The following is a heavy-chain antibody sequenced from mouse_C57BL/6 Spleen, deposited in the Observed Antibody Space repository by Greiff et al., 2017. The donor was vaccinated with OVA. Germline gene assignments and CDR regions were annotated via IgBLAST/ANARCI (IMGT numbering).Heavy chain of an antibody. D-gene: IGHD2-5*01. CDR2: INPGSGGT. J-gene: IGHJ3*01. Sequence: VQLQQSGAELVRPGTSVKVSCKASGYAFTTYLIEWVKQRPGQGLAWIGVINPGSGGTNYNEKFKGKATLTADKSSSTAYMQLSSLTSEDSAVYFCATYYSNYASWFAYWGQGTLVTVSA. CDR3: ATYYSNYASWFAY. V-gene: IGHV1-54*01. CDR1: GYAFTTYL.